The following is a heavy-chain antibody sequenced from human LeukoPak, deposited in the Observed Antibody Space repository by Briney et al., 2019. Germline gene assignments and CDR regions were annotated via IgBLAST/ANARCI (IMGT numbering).Heavy chain of an antibody. Sequence: ASVKVSCKASGYTFTGYYMHWVRQAPGQGLEWMGWINPNSDGTNYAQKFQGRVTMTRDTSISTAYMELSSLESDDTAVYYCARLTAVAHGGFDCWGQGSLVSVSS. D-gene: IGHD6-19*01. CDR3: ARLTAVAHGGFDC. CDR2: INPNSDGT. V-gene: IGHV1-2*02. J-gene: IGHJ4*02. CDR1: GYTFTGYY.